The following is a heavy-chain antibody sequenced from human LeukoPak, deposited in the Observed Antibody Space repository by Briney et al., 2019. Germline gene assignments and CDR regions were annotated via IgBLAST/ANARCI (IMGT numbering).Heavy chain of an antibody. V-gene: IGHV3-23*01. CDR1: GFTFSSYS. CDR3: AKENLYCSSTSCYNGYDY. Sequence: GGSLRLSCAASGFTFSSYSMNWVRQAPGKGLEWVSAISGSGGSTYYADSVKGRFTISRDNSKNTLYLQMNSLRAEDTAVYYCAKENLYCSSTSCYNGYDYWGQGTLVTVSS. J-gene: IGHJ4*02. D-gene: IGHD2-2*02. CDR2: ISGSGGST.